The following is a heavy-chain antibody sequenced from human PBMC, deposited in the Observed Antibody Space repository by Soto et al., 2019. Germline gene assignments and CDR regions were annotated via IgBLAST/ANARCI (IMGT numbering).Heavy chain of an antibody. CDR2: IGTAGDT. V-gene: IGHV3-13*01. J-gene: IGHJ3*02. Sequence: GGSLRLSCAASGFTFSSYDMHWVRQATGKGLEWVSAIGTAGDTYYPGSVKGRFTISRENAKNSLYLQMNSLRAGDTAVYYCARGGVGYCSSTSCYFYPNAFDNWGQGTMFTVSS. CDR1: GFTFSSYD. D-gene: IGHD2-2*03. CDR3: ARGGVGYCSSTSCYFYPNAFDN.